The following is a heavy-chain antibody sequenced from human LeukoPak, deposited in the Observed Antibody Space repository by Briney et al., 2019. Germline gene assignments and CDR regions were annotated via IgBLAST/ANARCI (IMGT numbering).Heavy chain of an antibody. CDR1: GDTFTSYD. CDR3: ARSYYGSGSSRPHYYYYGMDV. CDR2: MNPNIGKT. V-gene: IGHV1-8*01. J-gene: IGHJ6*02. Sequence: ASLKVSCKASGDTFTSYDINWVRQATGQGLEWMGWMNPNIGKTGYAQKFQGRVTMTRNTSISTAYMELSSLRSEDTAVYYCARSYYGSGSSRPHYYYYGMDVWGQGTTVTVSS. D-gene: IGHD3-10*01.